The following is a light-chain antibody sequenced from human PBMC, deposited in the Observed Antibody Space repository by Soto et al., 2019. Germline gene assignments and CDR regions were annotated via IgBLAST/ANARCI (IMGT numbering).Light chain of an antibody. CDR2: EVS. J-gene: IGLJ1*01. CDR1: SSEVGAHNF. V-gene: IGLV2-14*01. CDR3: NSYTNTAARV. Sequence: QSALTQPASVSGSPGQSITISCTGTSSEVGAHNFVSWYQQHPGKAPKLMIYEVSNRPSGVSDRFSGSKSGNTASLTISGLQAEDEADYYCNSYTNTAARVFGTGTKVTVL.